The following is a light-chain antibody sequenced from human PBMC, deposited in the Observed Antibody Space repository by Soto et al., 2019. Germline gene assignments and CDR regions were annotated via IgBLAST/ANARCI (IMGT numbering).Light chain of an antibody. CDR2: AAS. V-gene: IGKV1-12*01. Sequence: DIQMTQSLSTLSASVGDRVAITCRASQTISNWLAWYRQKPGKAPKLLIYAASGLPSGVPSRFSGSGSGTDFTLTISSLQPEDFATYYCQQANSFPLTFGGGTKVDI. CDR3: QQANSFPLT. J-gene: IGKJ4*01. CDR1: QTISNW.